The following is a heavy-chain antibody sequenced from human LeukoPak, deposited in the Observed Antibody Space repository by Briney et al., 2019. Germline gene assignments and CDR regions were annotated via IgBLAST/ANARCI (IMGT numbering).Heavy chain of an antibody. D-gene: IGHD2-21*02. V-gene: IGHV5-51*01. CDR1: GYDFSSHW. CDR2: IYPGDSDT. Sequence: GESLKISCKASGYDFSSHWIAWVRQMPGEGLEWMGRIYPGDSDTRYSPSFRGQVTISADKSTSTAYLQRSSLKPSDSATYYCARRMTSQFDYWGQGSQVTVSS. CDR3: ARRMTSQFDY. J-gene: IGHJ4*02.